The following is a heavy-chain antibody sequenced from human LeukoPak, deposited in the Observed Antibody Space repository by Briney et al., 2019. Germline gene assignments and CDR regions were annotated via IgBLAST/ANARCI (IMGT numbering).Heavy chain of an antibody. CDR3: ATRGYCSSTSCYTGSANWFDP. V-gene: IGHV4-39*01. CDR2: IYYSGST. D-gene: IGHD2-2*02. Sequence: SETLSLTCTVSGGSISSSSYYWGWIRQPPGKGLEWIGSIYYSGSTYYNPSLKSRVTISVDTSKNQFSLKLSSVSAADTAVYYCATRGYCSSTSCYTGSANWFDPWGQGTLVTVSS. CDR1: GGSISSSSYY. J-gene: IGHJ5*02.